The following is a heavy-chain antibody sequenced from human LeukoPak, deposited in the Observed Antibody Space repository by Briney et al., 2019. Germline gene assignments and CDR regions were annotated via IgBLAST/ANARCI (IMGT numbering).Heavy chain of an antibody. CDR1: GFTFSSYG. CDR2: ISGSGGST. V-gene: IGHV3-23*01. J-gene: IGHJ4*02. CDR3: AKKSRGSGSYYGDY. D-gene: IGHD3-10*01. Sequence: GGSLRLSCAASGFTFSSYGMSWVRQAPGKGLEWVSAISGSGGSTYYADSVKGRFTISRDNSRNTLYLQMNSLRAEDTAVYYCAKKSRGSGSYYGDYWGQGILVTVSS.